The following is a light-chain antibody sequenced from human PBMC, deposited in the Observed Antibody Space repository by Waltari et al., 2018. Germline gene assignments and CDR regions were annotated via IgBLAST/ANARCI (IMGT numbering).Light chain of an antibody. CDR1: SSDVGGYNY. CDR3: SSYTNSNTWV. J-gene: IGLJ3*02. CDR2: YVS. V-gene: IGLV2-14*03. Sequence: QSALTQPASVSGSPGQSITISCTGTSSDVGGYNYVAWYQQHPGKAPKVLIYYVSNRPSGVSNRFSGSKSGNTASLTISGLQAEDEADYYCSSYTNSNTWVFGGGTKLTVL.